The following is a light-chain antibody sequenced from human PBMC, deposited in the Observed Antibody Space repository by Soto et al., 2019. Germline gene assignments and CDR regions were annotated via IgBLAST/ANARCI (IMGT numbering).Light chain of an antibody. Sequence: QSALTQPPSASGSPGQSVTISCTGTSSDVGKYNYVSWYQQDPGTAPKLMIYEVSLRPSGVPDRFSGSKSGNTASLTVSGLQAEDEADYYCTSYAGSNNVVFGGGTKLTVL. J-gene: IGLJ2*01. V-gene: IGLV2-8*01. CDR2: EVS. CDR3: TSYAGSNNVV. CDR1: SSDVGKYNY.